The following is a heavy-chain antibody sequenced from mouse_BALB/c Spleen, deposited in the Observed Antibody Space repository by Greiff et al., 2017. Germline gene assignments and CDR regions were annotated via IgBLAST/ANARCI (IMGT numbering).Heavy chain of an antibody. CDR2: IYPGNVNT. CDR3: ARDLWFAY. CDR1: GYTFTSYY. V-gene: IGHV1S56*01. Sequence: QVQLQQSGPELVKPGASVRISCKASGYTFTSYYIHWVKQRPGQGLEWIRWIYPGNVNTKYNEKFKGKATLTADKSSSTAYMQRSSLTSEDSAVYFCARDLWFAYWGQGTLVTVSA. J-gene: IGHJ3*01.